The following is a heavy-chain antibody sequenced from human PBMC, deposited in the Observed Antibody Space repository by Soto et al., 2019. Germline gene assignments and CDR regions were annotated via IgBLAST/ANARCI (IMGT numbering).Heavy chain of an antibody. J-gene: IGHJ4*02. Sequence: SETLSLTCTVSGGSISSYYWSWIRQPPGKGLEWIGYIYYSGSTNYNPSLKSRVTISVDTSKNQFSLKLSSVTAADTAVYYCARASSWYYFDYWGQGTLVTVSS. CDR1: GGSISSYY. V-gene: IGHV4-59*01. D-gene: IGHD6-13*01. CDR3: ARASSWYYFDY. CDR2: IYYSGST.